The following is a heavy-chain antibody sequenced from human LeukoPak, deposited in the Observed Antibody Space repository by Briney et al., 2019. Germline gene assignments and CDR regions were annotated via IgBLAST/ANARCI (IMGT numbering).Heavy chain of an antibody. CDR2: INHSGST. J-gene: IGHJ5*02. V-gene: IGHV4-4*02. Sequence: SGTLSLTCAVSGGSISSTNWWSCVRQPPGKGLGWIGEINHSGSTNYNPSLKSRVTLSVDKSNNQFSLKLSSVTAADTAIYYCARARKENFYDSSGRWFDRWGQGTLVTVSS. D-gene: IGHD3-22*01. CDR3: ARARKENFYDSSGRWFDR. CDR1: GGSISSTNW.